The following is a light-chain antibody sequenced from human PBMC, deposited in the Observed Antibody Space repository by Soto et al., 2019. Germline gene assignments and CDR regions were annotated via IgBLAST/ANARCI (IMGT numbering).Light chain of an antibody. CDR2: DAS. J-gene: IGKJ4*01. V-gene: IGKV3D-15*01. CDR1: QIVASRN. CDR3: QQYDDWPLT. Sequence: EIVLTQSPGTLSLSPGERSTLFGMSSQIVASRNLAWYQQKSGEAPRLLIYDASTRATVIPPRFSGSGSGTEFTLTVSSLQSEDFAIYYCQQYDDWPLTFGGGT.